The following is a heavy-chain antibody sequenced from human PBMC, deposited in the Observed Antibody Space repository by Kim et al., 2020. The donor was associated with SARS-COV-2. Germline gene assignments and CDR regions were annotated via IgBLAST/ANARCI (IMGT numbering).Heavy chain of an antibody. D-gene: IGHD3-16*01. V-gene: IGHV3-48*02. CDR3: ARERYYEYNRFDP. CDR2: INSRSSII. Sequence: GGSLRLSCAASGFTFSSYSMNWVRQAPGKGLEWVSYINSRSSIIYYADSVKGRFTISRDNAKNSLYLQMNSLRDEDTAVYYCARERYYEYNRFDPWGQGTLVTVSS. CDR1: GFTFSSYS. J-gene: IGHJ5*02.